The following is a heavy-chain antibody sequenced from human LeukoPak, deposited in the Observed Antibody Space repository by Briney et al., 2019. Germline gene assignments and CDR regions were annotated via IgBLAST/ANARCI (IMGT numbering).Heavy chain of an antibody. V-gene: IGHV4-61*02. D-gene: IGHD3-3*01. CDR1: GGSISSGSYY. J-gene: IGHJ6*04. Sequence: SETLSLTCTVSGGSISSGSYYWSWIRQPAGKGLEWIGRIYTSGSTNYNPSLKSRVTISVDTSKNQFSLKLSSVAAADTAVYYCAREMEMYYDFWSGYYPLMDVWGKGTTVTVSS. CDR2: IYTSGST. CDR3: AREMEMYYDFWSGYYPLMDV.